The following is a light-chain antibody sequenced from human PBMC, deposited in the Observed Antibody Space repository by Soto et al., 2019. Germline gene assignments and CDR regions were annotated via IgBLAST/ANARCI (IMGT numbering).Light chain of an antibody. CDR2: EVS. J-gene: IGLJ2*01. CDR3: SSYTSSSVRVV. CDR1: SSDVGGYNY. Sequence: QSALTQPPSVSGSPGQSITISCTGTSSDVGGYNYVSWYQQHPGKAPKLMIYEVSNRPSGVSNRFSGSKSGNTASLTISGLQAEEEADYYCSSYTSSSVRVVFGGGTKLTVL. V-gene: IGLV2-14*01.